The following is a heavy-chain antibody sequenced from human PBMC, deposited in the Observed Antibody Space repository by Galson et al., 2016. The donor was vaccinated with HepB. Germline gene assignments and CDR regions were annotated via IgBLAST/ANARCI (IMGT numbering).Heavy chain of an antibody. CDR3: AGPAFCASTSCYDLDV. CDR1: GFPFTTFW. Sequence: SLRLSCAASGFPFTTFWMIWVRQAPGEGLEWVANINQHGSEKYYLDSVKGRFTISRDNTKNLLFLQMNSLRAEDTAVYYCAGPAFCASTSCYDLDVWGQGTTVTVSS. V-gene: IGHV3-7*01. CDR2: INQHGSEK. D-gene: IGHD2-2*01. J-gene: IGHJ6*02.